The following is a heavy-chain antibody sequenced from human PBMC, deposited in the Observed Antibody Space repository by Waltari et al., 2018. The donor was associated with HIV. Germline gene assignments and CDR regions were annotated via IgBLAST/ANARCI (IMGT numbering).Heavy chain of an antibody. CDR1: GCSFDNSG. CDR3: TRLNYHFDF. J-gene: IGHJ4*02. Sequence: EVRLVESGGGLVQPGGPLRLSCVASGCSFDNSGWSWVRQAPGKGLEWVANIKFDGDEKNYVDSVKGRFTISRDDGKNSLYLQMNSLRAEDTAVYYCTRLNYHFDFWGRGTLVAVSS. V-gene: IGHV3-7*01. D-gene: IGHD3-10*01. CDR2: IKFDGDEK.